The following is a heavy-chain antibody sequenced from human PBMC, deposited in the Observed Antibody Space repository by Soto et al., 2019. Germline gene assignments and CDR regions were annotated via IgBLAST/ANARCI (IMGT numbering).Heavy chain of an antibody. J-gene: IGHJ1*01. V-gene: IGHV3-7*03. Sequence: GGSLRLSCAASGFTFSNYWMSWVRQAPGKGLEWVATINHEGSEKYYVDSVKGRFTISRDNAKSSVYLQMNSLRPEDTAVYYCAKFHKGGWLRIFNFCGLGNLLTV. CDR1: GFTFSNYW. CDR2: INHEGSEK. CDR3: AKFHKGGWLRIFNF. D-gene: IGHD5-12*01.